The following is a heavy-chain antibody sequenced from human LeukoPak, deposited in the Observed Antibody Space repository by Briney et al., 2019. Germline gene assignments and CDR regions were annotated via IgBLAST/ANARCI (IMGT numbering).Heavy chain of an antibody. J-gene: IGHJ4*02. D-gene: IGHD6-19*01. CDR1: GFTFDDYA. CDR2: ISWDGGST. V-gene: IGHV3-43D*03. CDR3: AKDKFALGWNYFDY. Sequence: PGGSLRLSCAASGFTFDDYAMHWVRQAPGKGLEWVSLISWDGGSTYYADSVKGRFTISRDNSKNSLYLQMNSLRAEDTALYYCAKDKFALGWNYFDYRGQGTLVTVSS.